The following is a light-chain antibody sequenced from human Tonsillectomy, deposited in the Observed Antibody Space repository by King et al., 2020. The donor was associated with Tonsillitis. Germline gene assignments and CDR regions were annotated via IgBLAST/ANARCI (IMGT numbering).Light chain of an antibody. Sequence: SGVSNRFSGSKSGSTASLTISGLQAEDEADYYCASYTTTGPVVVFGGGTKLT. J-gene: IGLJ3*02. V-gene: IGLV2-14*01. CDR3: ASYTTTGPVVV.